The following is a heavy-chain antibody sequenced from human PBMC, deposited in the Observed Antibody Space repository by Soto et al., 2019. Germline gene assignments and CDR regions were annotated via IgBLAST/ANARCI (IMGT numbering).Heavy chain of an antibody. D-gene: IGHD6-19*01. CDR2: ISGSGDST. CDR3: AKGQQWLGAFDI. V-gene: IGHV3-23*01. CDR1: GFTFSTYT. Sequence: PGGSLRLSCAASGFTFSTYTMSWVRQAPGKGLEWVSAISGSGDSTCYADSVKGRFTISRDNSKNTLYLQLNSLRAEDTAVYYCAKGQQWLGAFDIWGQGTMVTVSS. J-gene: IGHJ3*02.